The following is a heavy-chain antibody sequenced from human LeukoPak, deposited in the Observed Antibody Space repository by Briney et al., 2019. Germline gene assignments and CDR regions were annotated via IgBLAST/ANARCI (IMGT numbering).Heavy chain of an antibody. Sequence: ASVMVSCKASGYTFTSYYMHWVRQAPGQGLEWMGIINPSGGSTSYAQKFQGRVTMTRDTSTSTVYMELSSLRSEDTAVYYCARDRGSSWYYYYGMDVWGQGTTVTVSS. J-gene: IGHJ6*02. V-gene: IGHV1-46*01. CDR1: GYTFTSYY. CDR3: ARDRGSSWYYYYGMDV. D-gene: IGHD6-13*01. CDR2: INPSGGST.